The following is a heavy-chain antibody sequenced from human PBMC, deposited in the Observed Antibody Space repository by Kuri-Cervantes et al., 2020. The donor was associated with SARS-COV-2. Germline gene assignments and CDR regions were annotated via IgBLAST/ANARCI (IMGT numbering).Heavy chain of an antibody. CDR3: ARDRSSSGYSDY. D-gene: IGHD3-22*01. J-gene: IGHJ4*02. V-gene: IGHV4-34*01. CDR1: DGSFSGYS. CDR2: INHSGST. Sequence: GSLRLSCVVYDGSFSGYSWTWIRQPPGKGLEWIGEINHSGSTNYNPSLKSQVIISVDTSKNQFSLKLSSVTAADTAVYYCARDRSSSGYSDYWGQGTLVTVSS.